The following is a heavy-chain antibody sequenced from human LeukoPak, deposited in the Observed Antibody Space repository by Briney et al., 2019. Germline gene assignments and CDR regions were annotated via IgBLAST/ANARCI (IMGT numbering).Heavy chain of an antibody. Sequence: ASVKVSCKASGYTFTSYAMHWVRQAPGQRLEWMGWINAGNGNTKYSQKFQGRVTITRDTSASTAYMELSSLRSEDTAVYYCARPSYYYGSGSYQDYFDYWGQGTLVTVSS. D-gene: IGHD3-10*01. CDR3: ARPSYYYGSGSYQDYFDY. CDR2: INAGNGNT. CDR1: GYTFTSYA. V-gene: IGHV1-3*01. J-gene: IGHJ4*02.